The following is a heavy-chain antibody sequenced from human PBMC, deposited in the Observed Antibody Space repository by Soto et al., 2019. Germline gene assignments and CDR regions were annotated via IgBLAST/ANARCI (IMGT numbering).Heavy chain of an antibody. Sequence: GGSLRLSCAASGFTFSSYGMHWVRQAPGKGLEWVAVIWYDGSNKYYADFVKGRFTISRDNSKNTLYLQMNSLRAEDTAVYYCAREAETYYGFDYAYYYYGMDVWGQGTTVTVSS. D-gene: IGHD1-26*01. CDR1: GFTFSSYG. CDR2: IWYDGSNK. CDR3: AREAETYYGFDYAYYYYGMDV. V-gene: IGHV3-33*01. J-gene: IGHJ6*02.